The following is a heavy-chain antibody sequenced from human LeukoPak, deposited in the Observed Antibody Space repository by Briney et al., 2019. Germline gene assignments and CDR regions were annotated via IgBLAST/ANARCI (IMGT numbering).Heavy chain of an antibody. J-gene: IGHJ4*02. CDR3: ARGDGVYHSVWGRSY. V-gene: IGHV3-11*01. CDR2: ICSGGDTF. D-gene: IGHD3-16*01. Sequence: PGGSLRLSCAASGFMFSDYYMVWIRQAPGKGLEWIAYICSGGDTFFYADSVKGRFTISRDNSGDSLHLQMNSLRAEDTAVYYCARGDGVYHSVWGRSYWGQGTLVTVSS. CDR1: GFMFSDYY.